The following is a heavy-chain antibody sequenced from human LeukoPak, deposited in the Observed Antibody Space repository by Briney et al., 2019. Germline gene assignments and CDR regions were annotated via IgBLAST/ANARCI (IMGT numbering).Heavy chain of an antibody. Sequence: GGSLRLSCAASGFTFSSYAMSWVRQAPGKGLEWVAVISYDGSNKYYADSVRGRFTISRDNSKNTLYLQMNSLRAEDTAVYYCARDRTSYSSGWYLVYWGQGTLVTVSS. CDR2: ISYDGSNK. V-gene: IGHV3-30*04. CDR3: ARDRTSYSSGWYLVY. D-gene: IGHD6-19*01. CDR1: GFTFSSYA. J-gene: IGHJ4*02.